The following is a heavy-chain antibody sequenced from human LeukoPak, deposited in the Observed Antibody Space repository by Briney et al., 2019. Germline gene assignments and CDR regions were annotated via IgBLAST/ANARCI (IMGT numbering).Heavy chain of an antibody. V-gene: IGHV3-7*05. CDR1: GFSFSGHW. CDR3: AYRNNFEY. J-gene: IGHJ4*02. CDR2: IKADGSEK. Sequence: PGGSLRLSCAASGFSFSGHWMNWVRQPPGKGLEWVANIKADGSEKYYVDSVKGRFTISRDDAKRTVDLQMDNLIAEDTAIYYCAYRNNFEYWGQGALVTVSS. D-gene: IGHD1-26*01.